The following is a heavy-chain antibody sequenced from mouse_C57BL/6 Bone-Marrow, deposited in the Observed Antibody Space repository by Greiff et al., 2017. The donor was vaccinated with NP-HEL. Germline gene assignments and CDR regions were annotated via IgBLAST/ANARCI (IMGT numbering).Heavy chain of an antibody. CDR2: ISTYYGTT. J-gene: IGHJ3*01. V-gene: IGHV1-67*01. CDR3: ASFDGYAWFAY. CDR1: GYTFTDYA. Sequence: VQLQESGPELVRPGVSVKISCKGSGYTFTDYAMHWVKQSHAKSLEWIGVISTYYGTTSYNQKFKGKATLTVDQSSSTAYMQLNSLTSEDSAVYYCASFDGYAWFAYWGQGTLVTVSA. D-gene: IGHD2-3*01.